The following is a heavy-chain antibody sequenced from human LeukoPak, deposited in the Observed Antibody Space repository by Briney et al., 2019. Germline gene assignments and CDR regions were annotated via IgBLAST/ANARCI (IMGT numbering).Heavy chain of an antibody. J-gene: IGHJ3*01. CDR3: AKDVFSTYYYGSTSSIIGGFDV. CDR2: ISGDGTSA. Sequence: GGSLRLSCSTSGFTFSSYAMTWVRQAPGKGLEWVSAISGDGTSAYYADSVKGRFTVSRDNSVNTLYLQMNSLRAEDTAVYFCAKDVFSTYYYGSTSSIIGGFDVWGQGTMITVSS. V-gene: IGHV3-23*01. D-gene: IGHD3-22*01. CDR1: GFTFSSYA.